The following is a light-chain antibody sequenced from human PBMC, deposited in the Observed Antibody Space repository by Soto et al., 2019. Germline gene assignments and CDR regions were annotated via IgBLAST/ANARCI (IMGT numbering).Light chain of an antibody. J-gene: IGKJ2*01. V-gene: IGKV3-15*01. Sequence: EMVMTQSPATLSVSPGERATLSCRASQNLSRNLAWYQQQPGQAPRLLIYGASTRATGIPARFSGSGSGTDFTLTISSLQSEDFAVYYCQHYDNLPHTFGHSTKLDI. CDR2: GAS. CDR1: QNLSRN. CDR3: QHYDNLPHT.